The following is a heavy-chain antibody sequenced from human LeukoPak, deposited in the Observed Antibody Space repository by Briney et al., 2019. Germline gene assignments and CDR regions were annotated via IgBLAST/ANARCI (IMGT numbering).Heavy chain of an antibody. CDR1: GFTFSSYW. V-gene: IGHV3-7*04. CDR2: IKQDGSEK. Sequence: GALRLSCAASGFTFSSYWMHWVRQAPGKGLEWVANIKQDGSEKYYVDSVKGRFTISRDNAKNSLYLQMNSLRAEDTAVYYCARGGSYLSAFDIWGQGTMVTVSS. D-gene: IGHD1-26*01. CDR3: ARGGSYLSAFDI. J-gene: IGHJ3*02.